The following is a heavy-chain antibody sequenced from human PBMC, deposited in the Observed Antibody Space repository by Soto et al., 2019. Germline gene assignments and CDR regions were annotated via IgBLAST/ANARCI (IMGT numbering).Heavy chain of an antibody. CDR1: GYSFTSYW. Sequence: GESLKISCQGSGYSFTSYWIGWVRQMPGKGLEWMAIIYPGDSDIRYNPSFQGQVTISADKSISTAYLQMNSLRAEDTAIYYCGKASTYPLDGVDVWGQGTTVTVSS. D-gene: IGHD3-16*01. CDR3: GKASTYPLDGVDV. CDR2: IYPGDSDI. V-gene: IGHV5-51*01. J-gene: IGHJ6*02.